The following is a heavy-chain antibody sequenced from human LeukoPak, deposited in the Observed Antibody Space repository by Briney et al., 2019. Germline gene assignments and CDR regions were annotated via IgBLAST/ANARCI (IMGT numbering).Heavy chain of an antibody. V-gene: IGHV3-23*01. D-gene: IGHD4-17*01. CDR1: GFTFSSYA. Sequence: GSLRLSCAASGFTFSSYAMSWVRQAPGKGLEWVSAISGSGGSTYYADSVKGRFTISRDNSKNTLYLQTNSLRAEDTAVYYCAKDLNVGARFDPWGQGTLVTVSS. J-gene: IGHJ5*02. CDR2: ISGSGGST. CDR3: AKDLNVGARFDP.